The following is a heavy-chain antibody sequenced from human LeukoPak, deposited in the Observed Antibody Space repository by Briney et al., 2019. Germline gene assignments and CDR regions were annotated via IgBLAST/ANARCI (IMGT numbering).Heavy chain of an antibody. D-gene: IGHD1-1*01. CDR3: ARAHSTYNRHYYYYYGMDV. CDR1: GYTFTSYY. V-gene: IGHV1-46*01. Sequence: ASVKVSCKASGYTFTSYYMHWVRQAPGQGLEWMGIINPSGGSTSYAQKFQGRVTMTRDTSTSTVYMELSSLRSEDTAVYYCARAHSTYNRHYYYYYGMDVWGKGTTVTVSS. J-gene: IGHJ6*04. CDR2: INPSGGST.